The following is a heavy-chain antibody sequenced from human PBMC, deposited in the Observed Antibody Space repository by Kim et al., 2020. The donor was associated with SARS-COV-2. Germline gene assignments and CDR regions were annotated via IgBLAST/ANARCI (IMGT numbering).Heavy chain of an antibody. J-gene: IGHJ4*02. D-gene: IGHD3-10*01. V-gene: IGHV3-30*07. CDR3: ARDFPSMAVDGSTDL. Sequence: ADSVQGRVTISRDNSKNTLFLQMNSRRPEDTAVYYCARDFPSMAVDGSTDLWGQGTLVTVSS.